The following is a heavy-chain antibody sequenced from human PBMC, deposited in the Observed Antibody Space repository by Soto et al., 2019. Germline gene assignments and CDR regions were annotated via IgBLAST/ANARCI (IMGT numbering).Heavy chain of an antibody. CDR2: IYYAGST. J-gene: IGHJ5*02. CDR3: ARLGRYYRSRDP. Sequence: SVTLCDPCSVSGGSIRAYYWSWIRKTPGKGLEWIGYIYYAGSTSYNPSLKGRVTISLETSKSQFSLRLSSVTAADTVVYYWARLGRYYRSRDPWHPATLVTASS. D-gene: IGHD3-9*01. CDR1: GGSIRAYY. V-gene: IGHV4-59*08.